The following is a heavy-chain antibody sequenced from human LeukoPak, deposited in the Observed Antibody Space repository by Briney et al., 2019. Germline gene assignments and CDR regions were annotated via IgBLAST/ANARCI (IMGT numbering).Heavy chain of an antibody. D-gene: IGHD3-16*02. J-gene: IGHJ4*02. CDR3: ARLALTLGELSLAFDY. CDR1: DGSSSTSSYY. CDR2: INYSGST. Sequence: SETLSLTCTVSDGSSSTSSYYWGWIRQPPGKGLEWIASINYSGSTHYNPSLKSRVTMSVDTSKNQFSLKLSSVTAADTAVYYCARLALTLGELSLAFDYWGQGTLVTVSS. V-gene: IGHV4-39*01.